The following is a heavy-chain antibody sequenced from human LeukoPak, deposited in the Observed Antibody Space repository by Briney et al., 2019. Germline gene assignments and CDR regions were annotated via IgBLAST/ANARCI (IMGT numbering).Heavy chain of an antibody. D-gene: IGHD1-20*01. Sequence: SVKVSCKASGGTFSSYAISWVRQAPGQGLEWMGGIIPIFGTANYAQKFQGRVTITTGESTSTAYMELSSLRSEDTAVYYCARGGGITGTHDAFDIWGQGTVVTVSS. J-gene: IGHJ3*02. V-gene: IGHV1-69*05. CDR1: GGTFSSYA. CDR2: IIPIFGTA. CDR3: ARGGGITGTHDAFDI.